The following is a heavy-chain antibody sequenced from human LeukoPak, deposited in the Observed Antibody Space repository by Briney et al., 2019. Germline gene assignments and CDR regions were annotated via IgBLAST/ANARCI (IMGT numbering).Heavy chain of an antibody. V-gene: IGHV4-34*01. CDR1: GGSFSGYY. J-gene: IGHJ4*02. D-gene: IGHD1-26*01. CDR3: ARGWGGVGAHKFYYFDY. CDR2: INHSGST. Sequence: SETLSLTCAVYGGSFSGYYWSWIRQPPGKGLEWIGGINHSGSTNYNPSLKSRVTISVDTSKNQFSLKLSSVTAADTAVYYCARGWGGVGAHKFYYFDYWGQGTLVTVSS.